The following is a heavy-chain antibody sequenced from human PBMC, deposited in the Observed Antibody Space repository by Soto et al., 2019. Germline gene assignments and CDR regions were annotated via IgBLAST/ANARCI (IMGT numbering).Heavy chain of an antibody. CDR1: GFTFSSYG. Sequence: QVQLVESGGGVVQPGRSLRLSCAASGFTFSSYGMHWVRQAPGKGLEWVAGISYDGSNKYYADSVKGRFTISRDNSKNTLYLQMNSLRAEDTAVYYCAKAYCGGDCPPYYYGMDVWGQGTTVTVSS. J-gene: IGHJ6*02. D-gene: IGHD2-21*02. CDR2: ISYDGSNK. V-gene: IGHV3-30*18. CDR3: AKAYCGGDCPPYYYGMDV.